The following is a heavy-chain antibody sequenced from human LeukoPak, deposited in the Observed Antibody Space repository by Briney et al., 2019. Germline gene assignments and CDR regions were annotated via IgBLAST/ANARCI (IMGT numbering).Heavy chain of an antibody. CDR1: GYTFTGYY. D-gene: IGHD4-11*01. V-gene: IGHV1-2*06. CDR3: ARENFYYSFDY. J-gene: IGHJ4*02. CDR2: INPNSGGI. Sequence: ASVKVSCKASGYTFTGYYIHWVRQAPGQGLEWMGRINPNSGGINYAQKFQGRVTMTRDTSISTAYMELSRLRSDDTAVYYCARENFYYSFDYWGQGTLVTVSS.